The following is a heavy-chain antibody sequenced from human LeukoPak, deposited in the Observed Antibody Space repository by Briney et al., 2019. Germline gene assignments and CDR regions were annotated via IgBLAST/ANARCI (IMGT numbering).Heavy chain of an antibody. V-gene: IGHV3-23*01. CDR2: ISGGGGST. Sequence: GGSLRLSCEASGFTFSTYAMSWVRQAPGKGLEWVSGISGGGGSTYYADSVKGRFTISRDNSKNTLYLQMDSLRAEDTALYYCAKGSGINHYHWIDPWGQGTLVTVSS. CDR1: GFTFSTYA. D-gene: IGHD1-14*01. J-gene: IGHJ5*02. CDR3: AKGSGINHYHWIDP.